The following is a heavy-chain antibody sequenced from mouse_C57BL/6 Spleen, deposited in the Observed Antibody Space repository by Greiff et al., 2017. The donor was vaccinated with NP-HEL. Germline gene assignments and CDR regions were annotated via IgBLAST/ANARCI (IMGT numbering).Heavy chain of an antibody. D-gene: IGHD2-2*01. CDR2: IRSKSSNYAT. J-gene: IGHJ3*01. CDR3: VREERGYAWCAY. V-gene: IGHV10-3*01. Sequence: EVHLVESGGGLVQPKGSLKLSCAASGFTFNTYAMHWVRQAPGKGLEWVARIRSKSSNYATFYAASVKDRFPISRDDSQSMRYLQMSNRKTEDTAMYYCVREERGYAWCAYWGQGTLVTVSA. CDR1: GFTFNTYA.